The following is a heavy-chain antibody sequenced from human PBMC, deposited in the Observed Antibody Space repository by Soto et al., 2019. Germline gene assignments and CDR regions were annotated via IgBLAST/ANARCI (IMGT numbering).Heavy chain of an antibody. CDR1: GYTFTSYY. V-gene: IGHV1-46*01. CDR2: INPSGGST. J-gene: IGHJ5*02. CDR3: ATSYYAFWSDYCSSPGFDP. D-gene: IGHD3-3*01. Sequence: ASVKVSCKASGYTFTSYYMHWVRQAPGQGLEWMGIINPSGGSTSYAQKFQGRVTMTTDTSTSTAYMELRSLRSDDTAVYYCATSYYAFWSDYCSSPGFDPWGQGTQVTVSS.